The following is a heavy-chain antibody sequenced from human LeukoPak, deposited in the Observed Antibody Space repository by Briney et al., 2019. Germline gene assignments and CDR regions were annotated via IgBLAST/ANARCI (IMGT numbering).Heavy chain of an antibody. D-gene: IGHD6-19*01. CDR3: ARVRGGGFRTADS. Sequence: GGSLRLSCAASGFTFSNYIMHWVRQAPGKGLDWVAVILEDGRYQSYADSVKGRFTISRDNSKNTLFLQMNSLRGEDTAMYYCARVRGGGFRTADSWGQGTVVTVSS. J-gene: IGHJ4*02. CDR1: GFTFSNYI. V-gene: IGHV3-30*04. CDR2: ILEDGRYQ.